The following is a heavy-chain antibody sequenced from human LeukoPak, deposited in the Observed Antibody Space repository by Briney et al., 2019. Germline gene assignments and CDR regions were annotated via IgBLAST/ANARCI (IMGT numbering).Heavy chain of an antibody. D-gene: IGHD5-24*01. J-gene: IGHJ3*02. CDR1: GGSISSSSYY. CDR3: ARRATTMNDAFDI. V-gene: IGHV4-39*01. Sequence: SETLSLTCTVSGGSISSSSYYWGWIRQPPGKGLEWIGSIYYSGSTYYNPSLKSRVTISVDTSKNQFSLKLSSVTAADTAVYYCARRATTMNDAFDIWGQGTMVTVSS. CDR2: IYYSGST.